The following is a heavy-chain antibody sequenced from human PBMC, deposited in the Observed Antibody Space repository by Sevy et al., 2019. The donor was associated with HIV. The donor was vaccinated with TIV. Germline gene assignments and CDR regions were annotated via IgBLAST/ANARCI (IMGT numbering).Heavy chain of an antibody. J-gene: IGHJ4*02. V-gene: IGHV1-46*01. CDR3: ARDSDNYDILTGYYPFDY. CDR1: GYTFTSQY. Sequence: ASVKVSCKASGYTFTSQYMHWVRQAPGQGLEWMGIINPSGGSTSYAQKFQGRVTMTRDTSTGTDYMGLSSLRSEDTAVYFCARDSDNYDILTGYYPFDYWGQGTLVTVSS. CDR2: INPSGGST. D-gene: IGHD3-9*01.